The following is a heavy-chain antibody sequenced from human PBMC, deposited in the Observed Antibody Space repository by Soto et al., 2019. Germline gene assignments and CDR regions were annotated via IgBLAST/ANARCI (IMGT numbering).Heavy chain of an antibody. D-gene: IGHD3-10*01. Sequence: EVQLLESGGGLVQPGGSLRLSCVASGFIFKNYDMRWVRQAPGKGLEWVSGISGSGAITYYADSVRGRFTISRDNSKNTLYLQLNSLRAEDTAIYYCAKDRQFRSYYESAGHYNNWGQGTLVTVSS. CDR3: AKDRQFRSYYESAGHYNN. CDR2: ISGSGAIT. V-gene: IGHV3-23*01. J-gene: IGHJ4*02. CDR1: GFIFKNYD.